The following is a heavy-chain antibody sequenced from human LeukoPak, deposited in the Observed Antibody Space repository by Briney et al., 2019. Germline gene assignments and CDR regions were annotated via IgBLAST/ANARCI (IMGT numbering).Heavy chain of an antibody. D-gene: IGHD3-22*01. CDR3: AKDSSGTYFDY. J-gene: IGHJ4*02. CDR1: GFTFSSYS. CDR2: IGTSSGII. V-gene: IGHV3-48*02. Sequence: GGSLRLSCVASGFTFSSYSMHWVRQAPGKGLEWVSHIGTSSGIIYYADSVKGRFTISRDNAKNSLSLQMNSLRDEDTAVYYCAKDSSGTYFDYWGQGTLVTVSS.